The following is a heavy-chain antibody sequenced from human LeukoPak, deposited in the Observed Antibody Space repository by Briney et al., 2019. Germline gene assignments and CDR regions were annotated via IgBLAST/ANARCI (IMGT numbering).Heavy chain of an antibody. J-gene: IGHJ4*02. CDR1: GFTFSSYG. CDR3: AKDEGRLITNWYRQY. CDR2: ISYDGSNK. V-gene: IGHV3-30*18. D-gene: IGHD1-1*01. Sequence: GGSLRLSCAASGFTFSSYGMHCVRQAPGKGLEWVAVISYDGSNKYYADSVKGRFTISRDNSKNTLYLQLNSLTAEDTAMYYCAKDEGRLITNWYRQYWGQGTPVTVSS.